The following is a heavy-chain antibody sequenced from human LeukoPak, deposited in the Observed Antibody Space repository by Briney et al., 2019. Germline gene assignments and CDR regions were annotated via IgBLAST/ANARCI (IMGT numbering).Heavy chain of an antibody. D-gene: IGHD3-16*01. J-gene: IGHJ4*02. V-gene: IGHV3-66*01. CDR3: ARDVAAPGGVYFDY. CDR2: IYTGGTT. CDR1: GFTVSSNS. Sequence: PGGSLRLSCAASGFTVSSNSMSWVRQAPGKGLVWVSVIYTGGTTYYADSVKGRFTIPRDNSKNTLYLQMNRLRAEDTAVYYCARDVAAPGGVYFDYWGQGTLVTVSS.